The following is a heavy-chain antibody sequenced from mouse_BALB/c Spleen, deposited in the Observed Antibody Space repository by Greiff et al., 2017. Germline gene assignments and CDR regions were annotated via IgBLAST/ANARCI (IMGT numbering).Heavy chain of an antibody. CDR3: ARSNYRSYYAMDY. CDR1: GFNIKDTY. J-gene: IGHJ4*01. CDR2: IDPANGNT. Sequence: GQLQQSGAELVKPGASVKLSCTASGFNIKDTYMHWVKQRPEQGLEWIGRIDPANGNTNYDPKFQGKATITADTSSNTAYLQLSSLTSEDTAVYYCARSNYRSYYAMDYWGQGTSVTVSS. V-gene: IGHV14-3*02. D-gene: IGHD2-14*01.